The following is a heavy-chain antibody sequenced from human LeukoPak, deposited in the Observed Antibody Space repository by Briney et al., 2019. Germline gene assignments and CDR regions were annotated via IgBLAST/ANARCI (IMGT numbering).Heavy chain of an antibody. CDR1: GGSFSGYY. Sequence: SETLSLTCAAYGGSFSGYYWSWIRQPPGKGLEWIGEINHSGSTNYNPSLKSRVTISVDTSKNQFSLKLSSVTAADTAVYYCARERIDYYDSSGYYVSAFDIWGQGTMVTVSS. J-gene: IGHJ3*02. CDR2: INHSGST. D-gene: IGHD3-22*01. CDR3: ARERIDYYDSSGYYVSAFDI. V-gene: IGHV4-34*01.